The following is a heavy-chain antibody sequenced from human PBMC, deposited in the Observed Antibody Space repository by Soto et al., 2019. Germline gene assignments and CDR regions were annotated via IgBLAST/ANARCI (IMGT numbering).Heavy chain of an antibody. J-gene: IGHJ3*02. Sequence: EVQLVESGGGLVKPGGSLRLSCAASGFTFSSYNMNWVRQAPGKGLEWVSSISSSSTYMYYADSVKGRLTISRDNAKNSLYLHMNGLRAEDTAVYYCARGYCSRSSCYTGDAFDIWGQGTVVTVSS. D-gene: IGHD2-2*02. CDR3: ARGYCSRSSCYTGDAFDI. V-gene: IGHV3-21*01. CDR2: ISSSSTYM. CDR1: GFTFSSYN.